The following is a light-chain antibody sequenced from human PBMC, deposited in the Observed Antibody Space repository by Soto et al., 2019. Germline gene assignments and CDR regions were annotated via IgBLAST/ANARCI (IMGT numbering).Light chain of an antibody. CDR1: SSDVGGYNY. CDR3: SSYTSSSTLV. V-gene: IGLV2-14*01. Sequence: QSALTQPASLSGSPGQSITISCTGTSSDVGGYNYVSWYQQHPGKAPKLIIYDVINRPSGVSNRFSGSKSGNTASLTISGLQAEDEADYFCSSYTSSSTLVFGGGTELTVL. J-gene: IGLJ2*01. CDR2: DVI.